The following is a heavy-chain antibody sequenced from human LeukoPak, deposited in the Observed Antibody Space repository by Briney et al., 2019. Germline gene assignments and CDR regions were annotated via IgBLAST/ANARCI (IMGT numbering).Heavy chain of an antibody. CDR3: ASRATVANIYLDY. D-gene: IGHD5-12*01. Sequence: PSETLSLTCSVSGYNINSGYCWAWFRQPPGEGLEWIGSIYSTGSTYVSRSLRSRVTVSTDPSRNQYSLRLRSVTAADTAVYFCASRATVANIYLDYWGQGNVVTVSS. CDR2: IYSTGST. CDR1: GYNINSGYC. J-gene: IGHJ4*02. V-gene: IGHV4-38-2*02.